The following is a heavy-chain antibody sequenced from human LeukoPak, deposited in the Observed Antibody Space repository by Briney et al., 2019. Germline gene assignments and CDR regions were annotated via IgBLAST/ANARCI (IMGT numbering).Heavy chain of an antibody. D-gene: IGHD6-13*01. CDR2: ISYDGSNK. CDR3: AGLKQQLGYYYYYGMDV. V-gene: IGHV3-30-3*01. J-gene: IGHJ6*02. Sequence: PGGSLRLSCAASGFTFSSYAMHWVRQAPGKGLEWVAVISYDGSNKYYADSVKGRFTISRDNSKNTLYLQMNSLRAEDTAVYYCAGLKQQLGYYYYYGMDVWGQGTTVTVSS. CDR1: GFTFSSYA.